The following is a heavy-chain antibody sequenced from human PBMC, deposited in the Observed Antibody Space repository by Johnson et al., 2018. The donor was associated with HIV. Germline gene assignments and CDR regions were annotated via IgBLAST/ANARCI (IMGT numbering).Heavy chain of an antibody. J-gene: IGHJ3*02. CDR3: ARDSPNAFDI. Sequence: QVQLLESGGGVVQPGRSLRLSCAASGFIFSGFGLHWVRQAPGKGLEWVASISYDGANKYYADSVRGRITISRDNSKKTLYLRMNSLRAEDTALYYCARDSPNAFDIWGQGTMVTVSS. CDR2: ISYDGANK. CDR1: GFIFSGFG. V-gene: IGHV3-30*03.